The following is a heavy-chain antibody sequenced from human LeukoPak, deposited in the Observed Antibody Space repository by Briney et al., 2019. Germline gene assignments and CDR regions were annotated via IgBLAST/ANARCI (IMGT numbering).Heavy chain of an antibody. CDR2: INHSGST. D-gene: IGHD2-2*02. Sequence: SETLSLTCAVYGGSFSGYYWSWIRQPPGKGLEWIGEINHSGSTNYNPSLKSRVTISVDTSKNQFSLKLSSVTAADTAVYYCARGYCSRTSCYTYYYYYGMDVWGQGTTVTVSS. J-gene: IGHJ6*02. CDR3: ARGYCSRTSCYTYYYYYGMDV. V-gene: IGHV4-34*01. CDR1: GGSFSGYY.